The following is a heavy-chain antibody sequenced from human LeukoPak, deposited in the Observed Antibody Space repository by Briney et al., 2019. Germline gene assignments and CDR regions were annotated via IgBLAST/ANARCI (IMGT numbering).Heavy chain of an antibody. J-gene: IGHJ4*02. D-gene: IGHD2-15*01. V-gene: IGHV4-34*01. CDR3: ARKGKDSRYCSGGSCYVDY. CDR1: GGSFSGYY. CDR2: INHSGST. Sequence: PSEILSLTCAVYGGSFSGYYWSWIRQPPGKGLEWIEEINHSGSTNYNPSLKSRVTISVDTSKNQFSLKLSSVTAADTAVYYCARKGKDSRYCSGGSCYVDYWGQGTLVTVSS.